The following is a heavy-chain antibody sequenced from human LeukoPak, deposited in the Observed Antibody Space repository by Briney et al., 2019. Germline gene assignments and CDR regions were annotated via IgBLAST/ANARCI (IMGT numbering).Heavy chain of an antibody. CDR2: INSDGSST. D-gene: IGHD1-26*01. V-gene: IGHV3-74*01. Sequence: GGSLRLSCAASGFTFSSYWMHWVRQAPGKGLVWVSRINSDGSSTSYADSVKGRFTISRDNAKNTLYLQMNSLRAEDTAVYYCASCRNLYSGSPNDNWFDPWGQGTLVTVSS. CDR1: GFTFSSYW. J-gene: IGHJ5*02. CDR3: ASCRNLYSGSPNDNWFDP.